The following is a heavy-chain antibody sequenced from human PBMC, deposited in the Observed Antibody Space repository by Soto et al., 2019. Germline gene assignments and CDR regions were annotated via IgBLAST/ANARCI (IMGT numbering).Heavy chain of an antibody. CDR1: EVKFRGYA. CDR3: AKRRGAGGHFDY. D-gene: IGHD2-15*01. CDR2: VSIGGST. Sequence: PGGPLRLCYAASEVKFRGYAMGWIREGPGKGLEWVAVVSIGGSTHYADSVRGRFTISRDNSKNTLSLQMNSLTAEDTAVYFCAKRRGAGGHFDYWGQGALVTVSS. J-gene: IGHJ4*02. V-gene: IGHV3-23*01.